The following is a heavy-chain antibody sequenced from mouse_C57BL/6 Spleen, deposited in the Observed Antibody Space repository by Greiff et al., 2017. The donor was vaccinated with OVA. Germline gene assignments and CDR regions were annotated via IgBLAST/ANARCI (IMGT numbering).Heavy chain of an antibody. V-gene: IGHV3-6*01. J-gene: IGHJ1*03. CDR2: ISYDGSN. Sequence: DVQLQESGPGLVKPSQSLSLTCSVTGYSITSGYYWNWIRQFPGNTLEWMGYISYDGSNNYNPSLKNRISITRDTSKNQFFLKLNSVTTEDTATYYCAREANSNYGYFDVWGTGTTVTVSS. CDR3: AREANSNYGYFDV. CDR1: GYSITSGYY. D-gene: IGHD2-5*01.